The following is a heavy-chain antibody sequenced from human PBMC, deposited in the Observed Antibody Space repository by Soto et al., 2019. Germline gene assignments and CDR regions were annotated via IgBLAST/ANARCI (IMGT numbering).Heavy chain of an antibody. CDR2: ISWDGGST. D-gene: IGHD3-16*01. J-gene: IGHJ6*02. Sequence: PGGSLRLSCAASGFTFDDYTMHWVRQAPGKGLEWVSLISWDGGSTYYADSVKGRFTISRDNSKNSLYLQMNSLRTEDTALYYCAKDIKRVGYDWGSGYPTPTHYGMDVWGQGTTVTVSS. CDR3: AKDIKRVGYDWGSGYPTPTHYGMDV. V-gene: IGHV3-43*01. CDR1: GFTFDDYT.